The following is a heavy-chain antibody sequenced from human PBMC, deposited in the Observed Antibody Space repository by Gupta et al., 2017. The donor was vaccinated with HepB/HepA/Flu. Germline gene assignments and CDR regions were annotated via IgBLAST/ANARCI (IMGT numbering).Heavy chain of an antibody. J-gene: IGHJ3*02. V-gene: IGHV7-4-1*02. Sequence: QVQLVQSGSELKKPGASVKVSCKPSGYTFTSYPMNWVRQAPGQGLEWMGWINTNTGNPTYAQGFTGRFVFSLDTSVSTAYLQISSLEAADTAVYYCARGLYGGGSYPPDAFDIWGQGTMVTVSS. D-gene: IGHD1-26*01. CDR3: ARGLYGGGSYPPDAFDI. CDR2: INTNTGNP. CDR1: GYTFTSYP.